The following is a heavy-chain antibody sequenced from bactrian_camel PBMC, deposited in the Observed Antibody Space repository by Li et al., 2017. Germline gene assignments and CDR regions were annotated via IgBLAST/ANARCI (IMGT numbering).Heavy chain of an antibody. J-gene: IGHJ4*01. CDR2: NVIDVGST. Sequence: DVQLVESGGGSVQAGGSLRLSCTASSPYPYWSTCVGWFRQAPGNERVGVAANVIDVGSTYYADSVKGRFTISKDSAELTVYLQMNNLKPEDTAMYYCAADPAFPWSGDSCQDRADWQFLEVTTGVKGPRSPSP. V-gene: IGHV3S40*01. CDR1: PYPYWSTC. CDR3: AADPAFPWSGDSCQDRADWQFLEVTT. D-gene: IGHD6*01.